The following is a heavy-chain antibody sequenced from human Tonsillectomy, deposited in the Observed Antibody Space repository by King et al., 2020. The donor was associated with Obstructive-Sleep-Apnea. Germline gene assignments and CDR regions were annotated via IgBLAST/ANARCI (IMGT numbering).Heavy chain of an antibody. J-gene: IGHJ4*02. CDR1: GFTFSTYA. D-gene: IGHD5-18*01. Sequence: VQLVESGGSVVQPGRSLRLSCAASGFTFSTYAMHWVRQAPGKGLEWGAVISCDGSDKYYADSVKGRFTVSRDNSKNTLYLQMNSLRAEDTAVYYCAREVDTEYYFDYWGQGTLVTVSS. CDR3: AREVDTEYYFDY. V-gene: IGHV3-30*04. CDR2: ISCDGSDK.